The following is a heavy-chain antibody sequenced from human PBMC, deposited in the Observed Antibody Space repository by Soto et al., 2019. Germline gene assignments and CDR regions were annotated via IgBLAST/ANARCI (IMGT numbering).Heavy chain of an antibody. D-gene: IGHD3-22*01. CDR2: IYYSGST. CDR1: GGSIRSSDYY. V-gene: IGHV4-39*01. Sequence: SETLSLTCTVSGGSIRSSDYYWGWIRQPPGKGLEWIGSIYYSGSTYYNPSLKSRVTISVDTSKNQFSLKLSSVTAADTAVYYCARQTYYYDSSGPQEAFDIWGQGTMVTVSS. J-gene: IGHJ3*02. CDR3: ARQTYYYDSSGPQEAFDI.